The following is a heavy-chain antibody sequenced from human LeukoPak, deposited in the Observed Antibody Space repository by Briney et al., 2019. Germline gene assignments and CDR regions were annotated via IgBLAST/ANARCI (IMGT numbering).Heavy chain of an antibody. CDR3: ARGTVTTVLHYYYGMDV. Sequence: ASVKVSCKASGYTFTSYYMHWVRQAPGQGLEWMGIINPSGGSTSYAQKFQGRVTMTRDTSTSTVYMELSSLRSEDTAVYYCARGTVTTVLHYYYGMDVWGQGTTVTVSS. J-gene: IGHJ6*02. D-gene: IGHD4-17*01. V-gene: IGHV1-46*01. CDR2: INPSGGST. CDR1: GYTFTSYY.